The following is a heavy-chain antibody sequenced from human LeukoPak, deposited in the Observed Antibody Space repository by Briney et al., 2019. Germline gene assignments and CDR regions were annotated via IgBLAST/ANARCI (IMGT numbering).Heavy chain of an antibody. J-gene: IGHJ4*02. D-gene: IGHD2-21*02. Sequence: GGSLRLSCAASGFTFSTYSMNWVRQAPGKGLEWVSSISSSSSYIYYADSVKGRFTISRDNAKNSLYLQMNSLRAEDTAVYYCARDKPRRPVTAIPTFDYWGQGTLVTVSS. V-gene: IGHV3-21*01. CDR1: GFTFSTYS. CDR2: ISSSSSYI. CDR3: ARDKPRRPVTAIPTFDY.